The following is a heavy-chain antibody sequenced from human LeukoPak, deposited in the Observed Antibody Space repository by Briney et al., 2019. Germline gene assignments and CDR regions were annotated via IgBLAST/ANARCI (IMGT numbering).Heavy chain of an antibody. CDR1: GYTFTSYG. D-gene: IGHD1-26*01. CDR2: ISTYNGNT. J-gene: IGHJ4*02. CDR3: ARVGRGAKDFDS. V-gene: IGHV1-18*01. Sequence: ASVKVSCKASGYTFTSYGISWVRQAPGQGLEWMGWISTYNGNTNYAQNLQGRVTMTTDTSTSTAYMELRSLRSDDTAVYYCARVGRGAKDFDSWGQGTLVTVSS.